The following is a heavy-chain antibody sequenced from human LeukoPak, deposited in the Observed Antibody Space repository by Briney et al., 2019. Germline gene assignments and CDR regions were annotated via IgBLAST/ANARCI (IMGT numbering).Heavy chain of an antibody. CDR2: ISSSRGTI. CDR1: GFTFSSYS. J-gene: IGHJ4*02. CDR3: ARDGAVAGNSDY. V-gene: IGHV3-48*01. Sequence: PGGSLRLSCAASGFTFSSYSMNWVRQAPGKGLGWVSYISSSRGTIYYADSVKGRFTISRDNGKNSLYLQMNSLRAEDTAVYYCARDGAVAGNSDYWGQGTLVTVSS. D-gene: IGHD6-19*01.